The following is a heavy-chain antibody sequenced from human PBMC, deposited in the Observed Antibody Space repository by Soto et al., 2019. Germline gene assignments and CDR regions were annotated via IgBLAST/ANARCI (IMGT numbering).Heavy chain of an antibody. V-gene: IGHV4-39*01. D-gene: IGHD3-22*01. CDR2: IYYSGST. CDR3: ARGASGYYYDSSGYYSYNWFDP. J-gene: IGHJ5*02. Sequence: SETLSLTCTVSGGSISSSSYYWGWIRQPPGKGLEWIGSIYYSGSTYYNPSLKSRVTISVDTSKNQFSLKLSSVTAADTAVYYCARGASGYYYDSSGYYSYNWFDPWGQGTLVTVSS. CDR1: GGSISSSSYY.